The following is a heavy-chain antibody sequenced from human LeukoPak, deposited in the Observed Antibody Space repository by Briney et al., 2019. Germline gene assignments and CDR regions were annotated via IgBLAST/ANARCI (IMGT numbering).Heavy chain of an antibody. CDR2: ISTYNGNT. J-gene: IGHJ4*02. Sequence: ASVKVSCKASGYTFTSYGISWVRQAPGQGLEGMGWISTYNGNTNYAQKLHVRVTMTTDTSPSTAYMGLRRLRSDDTAVYYCARDRPYSGSYPEGIDYWGQGTLVTVSS. V-gene: IGHV1-18*01. CDR1: GYTFTSYG. D-gene: IGHD1-26*01. CDR3: ARDRPYSGSYPEGIDY.